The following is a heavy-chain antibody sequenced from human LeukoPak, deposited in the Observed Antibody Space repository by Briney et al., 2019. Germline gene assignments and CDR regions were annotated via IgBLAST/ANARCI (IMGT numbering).Heavy chain of an antibody. J-gene: IGHJ5*02. CDR3: ARHPTSHSSGRYPDWFDP. CDR2: IYYSGST. Sequence: SQTLSLTCTVSGGSISSYYWSWIRQPPGKGLEWIGYIYYSGSTNYNPSLKSRVTISVDTSKNQFSLKLSSVTAADTAVYYCARHPTSHSSGRYPDWFDPWGQGTLVTVSS. V-gene: IGHV4-59*08. CDR1: GGSISSYY. D-gene: IGHD6-19*01.